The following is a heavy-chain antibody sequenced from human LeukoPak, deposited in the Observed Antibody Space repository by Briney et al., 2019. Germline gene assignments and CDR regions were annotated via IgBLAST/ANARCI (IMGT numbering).Heavy chain of an antibody. V-gene: IGHV3-64*01. J-gene: IGHJ4*02. CDR1: GFTFSSYG. CDR2: ISSHGGST. Sequence: GGSLRLSCAASGFTFSSYGMHWVRQAPGKGLEYVSAISSHGGSTYYANSVKGRFTISRDNSKNTLYLQMGSLRAEDMAVYYCAPGKFDYWGQGTLVTVSS. CDR3: APGKFDY.